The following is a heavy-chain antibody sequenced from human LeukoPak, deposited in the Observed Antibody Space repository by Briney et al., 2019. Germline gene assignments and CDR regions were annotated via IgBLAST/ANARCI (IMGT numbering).Heavy chain of an antibody. CDR3: AREMEYYDFWSGYGTFDY. CDR2: IKQDGSEK. CDR1: GFTFSSYW. J-gene: IGHJ4*02. V-gene: IGHV3-7*01. D-gene: IGHD3-3*01. Sequence: PGGSLRLSCAASGFTFSSYWMSWVRQAPGKGLEWVANIKQDGSEKYYVDSGKGRFTISRDNAKNSLYLQMNSLRAEDTAVYYCAREMEYYDFWSGYGTFDYWGQGTLVTVSS.